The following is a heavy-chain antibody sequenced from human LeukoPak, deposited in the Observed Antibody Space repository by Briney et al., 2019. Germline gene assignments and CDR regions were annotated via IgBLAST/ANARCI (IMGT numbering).Heavy chain of an antibody. CDR2: IHNDGTMG. CDR1: GFTFSRLG. V-gene: IGHV3-30*02. Sequence: GGTLRLSCATSGFTFSRLGMQWVRQAPGKGLEWVAVIHNDGTMGQYADSVKGRFTISKDFSRNTLHLQMHSLRDDDTAVYYCAKEGDEFRGYLDVWGKGTTVTVSS. D-gene: IGHD5-12*01. J-gene: IGHJ6*04. CDR3: AKEGDEFRGYLDV.